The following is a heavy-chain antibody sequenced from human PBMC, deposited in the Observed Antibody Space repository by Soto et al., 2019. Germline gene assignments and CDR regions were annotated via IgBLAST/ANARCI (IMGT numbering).Heavy chain of an antibody. Sequence: GETLKISCKGSGYSFAGYWITWVRQKPGKGLEWMGRIDPSDSQTYYSPSFRGHVTISVTKSITTVFLQWSSLRASDTAMYYCARQIYDSDTGPNFQYYFDSWGQGTPVTVSS. CDR1: GYSFAGYW. J-gene: IGHJ4*02. CDR2: IDPSDSQT. V-gene: IGHV5-10-1*01. CDR3: ARQIYDSDTGPNFQYYFDS. D-gene: IGHD3-22*01.